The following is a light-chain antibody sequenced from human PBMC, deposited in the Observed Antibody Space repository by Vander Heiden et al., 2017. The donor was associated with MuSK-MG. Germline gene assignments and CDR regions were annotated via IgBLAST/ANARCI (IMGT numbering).Light chain of an antibody. V-gene: IGKV3-11*01. J-gene: IGKJ4*01. CDR1: QSVSSY. CDR2: DAS. CDR3: QQRSNWPLT. Sequence: EIVLTQSPATLSLSPGERATLSCRASQSVSSYLAWYQQKPGQAPRLLIYDASNRATGIPARFSGSGSGTDFTLTISSLEPEDFAVYYCQQRSNWPLTFGGGIKVGIK.